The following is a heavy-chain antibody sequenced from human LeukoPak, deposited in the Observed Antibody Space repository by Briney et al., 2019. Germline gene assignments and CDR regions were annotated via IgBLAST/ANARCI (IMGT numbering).Heavy chain of an antibody. V-gene: IGHV4-59*02. CDR1: GGSVSSYY. D-gene: IGHD4-23*01. Sequence: PSETLSLTCTVSGGSVSSYYWSWIRQPPGKGLDWIGYVYHSGSTNYNPALKNRVTISLDTSENQFSLKLSCVTAADTAVYYCAREANSPTARYWYFDLWGRGTLVTVSS. CDR3: AREANSPTARYWYFDL. CDR2: VYHSGST. J-gene: IGHJ2*01.